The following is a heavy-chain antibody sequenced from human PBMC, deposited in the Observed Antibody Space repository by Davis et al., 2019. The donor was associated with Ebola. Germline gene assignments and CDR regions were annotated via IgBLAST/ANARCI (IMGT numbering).Heavy chain of an antibody. J-gene: IGHJ4*02. D-gene: IGHD1-1*01. V-gene: IGHV4-4*02. CDR2: IYHSGST. CDR1: GGSISSSNW. Sequence: PGGSLRLSCAVSGGSISSSNWWSWVRQPPGKGLEWIGEIYHSGSTNYNPSLKSRVTISVDKSKNQFSLKLSSVTAADTAVYYCARDKRGVPTGVWGQGTLVTVSS. CDR3: ARDKRGVPTGV.